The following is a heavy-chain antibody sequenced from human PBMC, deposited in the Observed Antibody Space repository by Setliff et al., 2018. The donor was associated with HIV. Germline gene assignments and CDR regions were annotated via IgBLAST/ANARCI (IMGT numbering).Heavy chain of an antibody. D-gene: IGHD3-22*01. CDR1: GFTFNTYA. V-gene: IGHV3-23*03. J-gene: IGHJ1*01. Sequence: GGSLRLSCAASGFTFNTYAMSWVRQAPGKGLECVSIFYSGGSTYYSDSVKGRFTISRDKSKNSLYLQMNSLRAADTAVYYCVGPDYEDPQGGQWGQGTLVTVSS. CDR2: FYSGGST. CDR3: VGPDYEDPQGGQ.